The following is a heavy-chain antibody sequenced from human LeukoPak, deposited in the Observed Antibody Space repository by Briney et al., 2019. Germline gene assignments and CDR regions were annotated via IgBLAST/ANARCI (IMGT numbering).Heavy chain of an antibody. CDR3: AKSQYSRDGGFDY. V-gene: IGHV3-30*18. CDR1: GFTFSNYG. Sequence: GGSLRLSCAASGFTFSNYGIHWVRQAPGKGLEWVAVISYDGSNKYCADSVKGRFTISRDNSKNTLYLQMNSLRAEDTAVYYCAKSQYSRDGGFDYWGRGTLVTVSS. J-gene: IGHJ4*02. D-gene: IGHD2-15*01. CDR2: ISYDGSNK.